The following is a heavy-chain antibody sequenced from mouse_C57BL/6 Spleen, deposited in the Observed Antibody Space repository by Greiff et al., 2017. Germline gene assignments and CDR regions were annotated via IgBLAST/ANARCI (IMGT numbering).Heavy chain of an antibody. V-gene: IGHV1-69*01. Sequence: QVQLQQPGAELVMPGASVKLSCKASGYTFTSYWMHWVKQRPGQGLEWIGEIDPSDSYTNYNQKFKGKSTLTVDKSSSTAYMQLSSLTSKDSAVYYCARGDYDAWFAYWGQGTLVTVSA. CDR2: IDPSDSYT. J-gene: IGHJ3*01. D-gene: IGHD2-4*01. CDR3: ARGDYDAWFAY. CDR1: GYTFTSYW.